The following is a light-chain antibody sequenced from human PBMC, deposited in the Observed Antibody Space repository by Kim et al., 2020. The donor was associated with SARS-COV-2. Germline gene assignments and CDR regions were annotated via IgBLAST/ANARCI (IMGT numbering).Light chain of an antibody. CDR3: QQRSNWPRT. V-gene: IGKV3-11*01. Sequence: PGERATLSCRASQSVGNSLGWYQQKPGQAPRLLIYDASNRAAGISGRFSGSGSGTDFSLVISSLEPEDFAVYYCQQRSNWPRTFGQGTKVDI. J-gene: IGKJ1*01. CDR2: DAS. CDR1: QSVGNS.